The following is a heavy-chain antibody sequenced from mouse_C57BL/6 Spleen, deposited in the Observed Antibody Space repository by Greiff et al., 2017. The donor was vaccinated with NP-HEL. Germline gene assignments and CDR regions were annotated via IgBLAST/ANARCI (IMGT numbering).Heavy chain of an antibody. V-gene: IGHV5-4*03. CDR1: GFTFSSYA. CDR3: AREALYGSSPGYFDV. J-gene: IGHJ1*03. Sequence: EVKLVESGGGLVKPGGSLKLSCAASGFTFSSYAMSWVRQTPEKRLEWVATISDGGSYTYYPDNVKGRFTISRDNSKNNLYLQMSHLKSEDTAMYYCAREALYGSSPGYFDVWGTGTTVTVSS. D-gene: IGHD1-1*01. CDR2: ISDGGSYT.